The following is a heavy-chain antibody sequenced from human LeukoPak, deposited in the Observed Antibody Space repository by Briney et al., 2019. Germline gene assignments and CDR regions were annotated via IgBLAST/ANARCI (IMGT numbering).Heavy chain of an antibody. V-gene: IGHV3-9*01. CDR1: GFTFDDYA. D-gene: IGHD3-10*01. J-gene: IGHJ5*02. CDR3: AKASGLLWFGELNNWFDP. CDR2: ISWNSGSI. Sequence: PGGSLRLSCAASGFTFDDYAMHWVRQAPGKGLEWVSGISWNSGSIGYADSVKGRFTISRDNAKNSLYLQMNSLRAEDTALYYCAKASGLLWFGELNNWFDPWGQGTLVTVSS.